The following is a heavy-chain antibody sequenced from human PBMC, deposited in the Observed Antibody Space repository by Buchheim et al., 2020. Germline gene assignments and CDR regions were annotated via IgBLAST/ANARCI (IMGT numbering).Heavy chain of an antibody. CDR2: INQDGSHR. CDR1: GFTFSAYW. Sequence: EVQLVESGGGLVQPGGSLRLSCAASGFTFSAYWMTWVRQALGKGLEWVANINQDGSHRNYVDSVKGRFTISRDNAKNSLYLQMNSLRAEDTALYYCADPPSNYWGQGTL. CDR3: ADPPSNY. J-gene: IGHJ4*02. V-gene: IGHV3-7*01.